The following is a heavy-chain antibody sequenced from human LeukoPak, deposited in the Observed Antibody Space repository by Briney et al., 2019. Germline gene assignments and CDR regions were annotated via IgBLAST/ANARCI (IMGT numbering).Heavy chain of an antibody. Sequence: GGSLRLSCAASGFTFSRYAVHWVRQAPGKGLEWVAVISYDGSNKYYADSVKGRFTISRDNSKNTLYLQMNSLRAEDTAVYYCAKAGVGATRIYYYYYGTDAWGQGTTVTVSS. D-gene: IGHD1-26*01. CDR2: ISYDGSNK. J-gene: IGHJ6*02. CDR3: AKAGVGATRIYYYYYGTDA. V-gene: IGHV3-30*04. CDR1: GFTFSRYA.